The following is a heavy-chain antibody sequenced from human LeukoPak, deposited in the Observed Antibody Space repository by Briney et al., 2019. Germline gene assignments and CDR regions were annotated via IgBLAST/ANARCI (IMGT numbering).Heavy chain of an antibody. V-gene: IGHV1-69*02. D-gene: IGHD4-11*01. Sequence: GASVKVSCKASGGTFSSYTISWVRQAPGQGLEWMGRIIPILGIANYAQKFQGRVTITADKSTSTAYMELSSLRSEDTAVYYCARVVYSSKPADDAFDIWGQGTMVTVSS. CDR2: IIPILGIA. J-gene: IGHJ3*02. CDR1: GGTFSSYT. CDR3: ARVVYSSKPADDAFDI.